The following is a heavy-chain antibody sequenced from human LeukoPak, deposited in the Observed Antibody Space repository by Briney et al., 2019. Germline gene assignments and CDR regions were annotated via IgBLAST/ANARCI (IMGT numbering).Heavy chain of an antibody. D-gene: IGHD4-23*01. J-gene: IGHJ5*02. Sequence: GGSLRLSCAASGFTVSSNYMSWVRQAPGKVLEWVSLIYSGGSTYYADSVKGRFTISRDTSKNTLYLQMNSLRPADTAVDYCARVPGGAAFDPWGQGTLVTVSS. V-gene: IGHV3-66*02. CDR2: IYSGGST. CDR3: ARVPGGAAFDP. CDR1: GFTVSSNY.